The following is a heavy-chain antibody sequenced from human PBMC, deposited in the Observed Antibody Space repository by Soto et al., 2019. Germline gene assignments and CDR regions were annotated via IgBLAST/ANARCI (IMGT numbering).Heavy chain of an antibody. CDR1: GGSISSSSYY. CDR2: IYYSGST. J-gene: IGHJ5*02. CDR3: ARGRGIAARSNWFDP. Sequence: SETLSLTCTVSGGSISSSSYYWGWIRQPPGKGLEWIGSIYYSGSTYYNPSLKSRVTISVHTSKNQFSLKLSSVTAADTAVYYCARGRGIAARSNWFDPWGQGTLVTVSS. V-gene: IGHV4-39*01. D-gene: IGHD6-6*01.